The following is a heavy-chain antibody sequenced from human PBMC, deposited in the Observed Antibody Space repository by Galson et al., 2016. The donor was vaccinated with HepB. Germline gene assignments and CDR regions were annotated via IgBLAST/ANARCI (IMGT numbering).Heavy chain of an antibody. CDR1: GFTFSSYG. CDR2: ISYDGSNK. CDR3: AKDGRIYCSSASCHDHFHY. Sequence: LRLSCAASGFTFSSYGMHWVRQAPGKGLEWVAFISYDGSNKKYADSVKGRFTISRDNSKKKLYLQMNSLRAEDTAVYYCAKDGRIYCSSASCHDHFHYWGQGTLVRVSS. J-gene: IGHJ4*02. V-gene: IGHV3-30*18. D-gene: IGHD2-2*01.